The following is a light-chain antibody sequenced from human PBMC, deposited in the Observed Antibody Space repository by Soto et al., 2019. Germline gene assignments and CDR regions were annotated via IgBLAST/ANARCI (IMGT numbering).Light chain of an antibody. Sequence: QSALTQPASVSGSPGQSITISCTGTSSDVGGYNYVSWYQQHPGKAPKLMICDVSNRPSGVSNRFSGSKSGNTASLTISGLQAEDEADYYCSSYTSSSTPSYAFGTGTKVTVL. CDR3: SSYTSSSTPSYA. J-gene: IGLJ1*01. CDR1: SSDVGGYNY. V-gene: IGLV2-14*01. CDR2: DVS.